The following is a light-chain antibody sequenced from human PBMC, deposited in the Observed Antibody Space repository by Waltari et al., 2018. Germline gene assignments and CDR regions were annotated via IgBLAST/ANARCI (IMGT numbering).Light chain of an antibody. J-gene: IGKJ3*01. V-gene: IGKV1-13*02. CDR2: KAS. CDR1: QGISSC. Sequence: IQMTQSPSSLSASVGDRVTITCRARQGISSCLAWYQQKPGKAPKLLIYKASTLKSGVPARFSGSGSGTDFPLNSRRLQPEDFATYYCQKNNSNPFTFGPGTNLDIK. CDR3: QKNNSNPFT.